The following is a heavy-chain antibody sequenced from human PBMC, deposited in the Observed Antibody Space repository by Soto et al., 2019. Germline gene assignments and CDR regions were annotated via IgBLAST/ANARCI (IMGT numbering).Heavy chain of an antibody. CDR1: NGSISSGDYF. J-gene: IGHJ5*02. CDR3: ARAVVPAAIKS. D-gene: IGHD2-2*02. CDR2: IYHTGST. V-gene: IGHV4-30-4*01. Sequence: SETLSLTCTVSNGSISSGDYFGQWLRQSPGKGLEWIGYIYHTGSTYSNPALRSRLSISIDTSKNQFSLRLSSVTAADTAVYFCARAVVPAAIKSWGQGTMVTVSS.